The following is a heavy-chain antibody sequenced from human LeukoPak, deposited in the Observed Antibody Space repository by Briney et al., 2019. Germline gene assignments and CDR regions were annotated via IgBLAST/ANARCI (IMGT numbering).Heavy chain of an antibody. Sequence: SETLSLTCAVYGGSFSGYYWTWIRQPPGKGLEWIGYMYYSGNTYYNPSLKSRVTISVDTSKNQFSLTLSSVTAADTAVYYCARGGQWLAPGPDFWGQGTLVTVSS. CDR2: MYYSGNT. V-gene: IGHV4-34*09. CDR1: GGSFSGYY. CDR3: ARGGQWLAPGPDF. J-gene: IGHJ4*02. D-gene: IGHD6-19*01.